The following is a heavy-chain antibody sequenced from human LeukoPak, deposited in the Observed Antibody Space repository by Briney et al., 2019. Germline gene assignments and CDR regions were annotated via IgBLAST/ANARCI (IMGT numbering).Heavy chain of an antibody. J-gene: IGHJ3*02. Sequence: GGSLRLSCAASGFTFSSYSMNWVRQAPGKGLEWVSSISSSSSYIYYADSVKGRFTISRDNAKNSLYLQMNSLRAEDTAVYYCARLPGGIDAFGIWGQGTMVTVSS. V-gene: IGHV3-21*01. CDR2: ISSSSSYI. CDR3: ARLPGGIDAFGI. D-gene: IGHD2-2*01. CDR1: GFTFSSYS.